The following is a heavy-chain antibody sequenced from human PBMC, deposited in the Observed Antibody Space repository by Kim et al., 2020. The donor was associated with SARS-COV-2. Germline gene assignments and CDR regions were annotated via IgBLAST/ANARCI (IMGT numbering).Heavy chain of an antibody. CDR2: IWYDGSNK. Sequence: GGSLRLSCAASGFTFSSYGMHWVRQAPGKGLEWVAVIWYDGSNKYYADSVKGRFTISRDNSKNTLYLQMNSLRAEDTAVYYCARAYYSNLRFDYWGQGTLVTVSS. CDR3: ARAYYSNLRFDY. CDR1: GFTFSSYG. D-gene: IGHD4-4*01. V-gene: IGHV3-33*01. J-gene: IGHJ4*02.